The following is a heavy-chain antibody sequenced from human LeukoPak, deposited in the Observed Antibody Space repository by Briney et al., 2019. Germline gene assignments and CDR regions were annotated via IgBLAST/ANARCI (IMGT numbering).Heavy chain of an antibody. CDR3: ATGDYGDYDSDY. CDR1: GFTFSDYY. D-gene: IGHD4-17*01. J-gene: IGHJ4*02. CDR2: ISSSSSYI. V-gene: IGHV3-11*06. Sequence: GGSLRLSCAASGFTFSDYYMTWIRQAPGKGLEWVSYISSSSSYINYADSVKGRFTISRDNAKNSLYLQMNSLRAEDTAVYYCATGDYGDYDSDYWGQGTLVTVSS.